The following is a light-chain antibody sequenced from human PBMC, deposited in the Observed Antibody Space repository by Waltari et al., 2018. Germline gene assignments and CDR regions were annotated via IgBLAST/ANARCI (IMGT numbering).Light chain of an antibody. CDR1: STNSGSGLT. Sequence: QSVLTQPPSVSGAPGQMVTISCTGSSTNSGSGLTVHWYQHLPGTAPKLLIYGNNNRPSGVPDRFSGSQSGTSASLAITGLRPEDEADYYCQSYDSNLSNSGVFGGGTKLTVL. CDR2: GNN. CDR3: QSYDSNLSNSGV. V-gene: IGLV1-40*01. J-gene: IGLJ3*02.